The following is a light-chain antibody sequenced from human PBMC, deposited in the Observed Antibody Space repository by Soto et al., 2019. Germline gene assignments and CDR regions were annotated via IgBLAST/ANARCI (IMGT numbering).Light chain of an antibody. J-gene: IGLJ2*01. CDR1: SSNIGSNT. CDR3: AAWDDSLNALV. Sequence: QSVLTQPPSASGTPGQRVTISWSGSSSNIGSNTVNWYQQLPGTAPKLLIFTNNQRPSVVPDRFSGSKSGTSASLAISGLQSEDEADYYCAAWDDSLNALVFGGGTKLTVL. CDR2: TNN. V-gene: IGLV1-44*01.